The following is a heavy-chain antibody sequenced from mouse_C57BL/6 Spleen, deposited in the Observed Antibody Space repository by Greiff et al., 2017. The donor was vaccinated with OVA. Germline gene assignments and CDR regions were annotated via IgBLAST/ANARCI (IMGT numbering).Heavy chain of an antibody. CDR2: INPNYGTT. D-gene: IGHD2-4*01. J-gene: IGHJ1*03. V-gene: IGHV1-39*01. CDR3: AREGGLRGYWYFDV. Sequence: VQLKESGPELVKPGASVKISCKASGYSFTDYNMNWVKQSNGKSLEWIGVINPNYGTTSYNQKFKGKATLTVDQSSSTAYMQLNSLTSEDSAVYYCAREGGLRGYWYFDVWGTGTTVTVSS. CDR1: GYSFTDYN.